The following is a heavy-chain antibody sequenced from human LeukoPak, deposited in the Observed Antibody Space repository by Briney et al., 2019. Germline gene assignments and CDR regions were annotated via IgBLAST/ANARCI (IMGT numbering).Heavy chain of an antibody. Sequence: SQTLSLTCTVSGGSISSGDYYWSWIRQPPGKGLEWIGYIYYSGSTYYNPSLKSRVTISVDTSKNQFSLKLSSGPAADPAVFFRARVIDDRGSSDYWGQGTLVTVSS. CDR2: IYYSGST. V-gene: IGHV4-30-4*08. CDR3: ARVIDDRGSSDY. CDR1: GGSISSGDYY. J-gene: IGHJ4*02. D-gene: IGHD1-26*01.